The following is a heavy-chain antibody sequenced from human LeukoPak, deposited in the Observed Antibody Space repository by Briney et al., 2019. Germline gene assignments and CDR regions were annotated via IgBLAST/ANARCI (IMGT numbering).Heavy chain of an antibody. Sequence: GGSLRLSCAASGFTFDDYAMHWVRQAPGKGLEWVSLISGGGGDTYYADSVKGRVTISRDNAKSSLYLQMNSLRAEDTAVYYCARDRTMTGDRGIDYWGQGTPVTVSS. J-gene: IGHJ4*02. D-gene: IGHD3-22*01. CDR1: GFTFDDYA. CDR2: ISGGGGDT. V-gene: IGHV3-43*02. CDR3: ARDRTMTGDRGIDY.